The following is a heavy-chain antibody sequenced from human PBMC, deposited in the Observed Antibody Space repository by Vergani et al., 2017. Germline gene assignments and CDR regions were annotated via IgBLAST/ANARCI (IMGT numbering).Heavy chain of an antibody. CDR2: IIPIFGIA. Sequence: QVQLVQSGAEVKKPGSSVKVSCKASGGTFSSYAIIWVRQAPGQGLEWMGGIIPIFGIANYAQKFQGRVTITADKSTSTAYMELSSLRSEDTAVYYCARDDGSSGYQLLQYFQHWGQGTLVTVSS. V-gene: IGHV1-69*17. D-gene: IGHD3-22*01. CDR1: GGTFSSYA. J-gene: IGHJ1*01. CDR3: ARDDGSSGYQLLQYFQH.